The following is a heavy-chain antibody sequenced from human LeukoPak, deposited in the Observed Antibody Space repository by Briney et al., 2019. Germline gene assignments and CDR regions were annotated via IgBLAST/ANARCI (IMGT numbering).Heavy chain of an antibody. CDR2: TYYSGST. CDR1: GGSISSGDYY. Sequence: SETLPLTCTVSGGSISSGDYYWSWIRQPPGKGLEWIGYTYYSGSTYYNPSLKSRVTISVDTSKNQFSLKLSSVTAADTAVYYCARAKVLRFLEWLYVDYWGQGALVTVSS. V-gene: IGHV4-30-4*08. CDR3: ARAKVLRFLEWLYVDY. D-gene: IGHD3-3*01. J-gene: IGHJ4*02.